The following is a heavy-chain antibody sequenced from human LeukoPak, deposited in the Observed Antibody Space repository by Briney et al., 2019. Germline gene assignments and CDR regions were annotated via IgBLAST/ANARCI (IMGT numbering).Heavy chain of an antibody. CDR3: AKRQTYYFDY. CDR2: ISSSGGTT. CDR1: GFTFSNYA. J-gene: IGHJ4*02. Sequence: PGGSLRLSCAASGFTFSNYAMTWVRQAPGKGLEWVSAISSSGGTTYYADSVKGRFTISRDNSKNTLYLQMNSLRGEDTAVYYCAKRQTYYFDYWGQGTLVTVSS. V-gene: IGHV3-23*01.